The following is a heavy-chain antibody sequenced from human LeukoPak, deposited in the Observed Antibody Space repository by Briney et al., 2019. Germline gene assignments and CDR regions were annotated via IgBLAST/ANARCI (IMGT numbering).Heavy chain of an antibody. D-gene: IGHD6-13*01. J-gene: IGHJ4*02. CDR2: IWYDGSNK. Sequence: GSLRLSCAASGFTFSSYGMHWVRQAPGKGREWVAVIWYDGSNKYYADSVKGRFTISRDNSKNTLYLQMNSVRAEDTAVYYCARDKIAAADYWGQGTLVTVSS. CDR3: ARDKIAAADY. V-gene: IGHV3-33*01. CDR1: GFTFSSYG.